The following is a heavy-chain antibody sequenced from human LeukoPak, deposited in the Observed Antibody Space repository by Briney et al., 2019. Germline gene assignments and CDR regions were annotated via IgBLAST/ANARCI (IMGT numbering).Heavy chain of an antibody. Sequence: RSGGSLRLSCAASGFTFSSYEMNWVRQAPGKGLEWVSYISSSGSTIYCADSVKGRFTISRDNAKNSLYLQMNSLRAEDTAVYYCAKDLGGYGEMGLQTHFDYWGQGTLVTVSS. CDR2: ISSSGSTI. CDR1: GFTFSSYE. D-gene: IGHD5-12*01. J-gene: IGHJ4*02. CDR3: AKDLGGYGEMGLQTHFDY. V-gene: IGHV3-48*03.